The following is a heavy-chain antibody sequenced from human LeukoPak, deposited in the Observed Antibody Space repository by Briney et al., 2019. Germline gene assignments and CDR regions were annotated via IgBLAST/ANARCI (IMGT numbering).Heavy chain of an antibody. V-gene: IGHV3-23*01. CDR1: GFTFSSYA. J-gene: IGHJ4*02. Sequence: GGSLRLSCAASGFTFSSYAMSWVRQAPGKGLEWVSAISGSGGSTYYADSVKGRFTISRDNSKNTLYLRMNSLRAEDTAVYYCAKGFIGYCSGGRCSTFDYWGQGTLVTVSS. CDR2: ISGSGGST. D-gene: IGHD2-15*01. CDR3: AKGFIGYCSGGRCSTFDY.